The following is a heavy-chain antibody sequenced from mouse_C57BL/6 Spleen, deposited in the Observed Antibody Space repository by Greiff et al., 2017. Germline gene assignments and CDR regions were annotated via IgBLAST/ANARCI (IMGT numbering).Heavy chain of an antibody. Sequence: EVQLQQSGPVLVKPGASVKMSCKASGYTFTDYYMNWVKQSPGKSLEWIGVINPYNGGTSYNQKFKGKATLTVDKSSSTAYMQLNSLTSEDSAVYYCARGYGNDYYAMDYWGQGTSVTVSS. V-gene: IGHV1-19*01. J-gene: IGHJ4*01. CDR3: ARGYGNDYYAMDY. D-gene: IGHD2-10*02. CDR1: GYTFTDYY. CDR2: INPYNGGT.